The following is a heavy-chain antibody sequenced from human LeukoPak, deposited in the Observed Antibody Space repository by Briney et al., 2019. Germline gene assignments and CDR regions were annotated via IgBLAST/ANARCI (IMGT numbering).Heavy chain of an antibody. V-gene: IGHV3-30*04. J-gene: IGHJ5*02. CDR1: GFIFSSYA. CDR3: ARGYYDNSGRIDP. Sequence: GTSLRLSCAASGFIFSSYALHWVRQAPGKGLEWVAVISYDGNNKYYADSVKGRFTISRDNSKKTLYLQMNSLRTEDTAVYHCARGYYDNSGRIDPWGQGTLVTVSS. D-gene: IGHD3-22*01. CDR2: ISYDGNNK.